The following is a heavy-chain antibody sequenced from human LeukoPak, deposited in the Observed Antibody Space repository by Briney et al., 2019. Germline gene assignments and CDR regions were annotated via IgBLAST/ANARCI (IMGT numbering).Heavy chain of an antibody. J-gene: IGHJ4*02. CDR3: ARGGYSSSWYPIDY. D-gene: IGHD6-13*01. CDR1: GFTFSSYA. Sequence: GGSLRLSCAASGFTFSSYAMSWVRQAPGKGLEWVAVISYDGSSKYYADSVKGRFTISRDNSKNTLYLQMNSLRAEDTAVYYCARGGYSSSWYPIDYWGQGTLVTVSS. V-gene: IGHV3-30-3*01. CDR2: ISYDGSSK.